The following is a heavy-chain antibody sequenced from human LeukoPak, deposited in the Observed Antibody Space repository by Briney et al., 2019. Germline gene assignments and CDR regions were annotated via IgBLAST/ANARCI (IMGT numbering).Heavy chain of an antibody. CDR3: ARGPYYDFWSGYPYMDV. Sequence: SQTLSLTCTVSGGSISSGAYCWSWIRQRPGKGLEWVGYMYYDGSTYSNPSLKRRLSISVDTSKNQFSLKLSSVTAADTAVYYCARGPYYDFWSGYPYMDVWGKGTTVTVSS. V-gene: IGHV4-31*03. J-gene: IGHJ6*03. D-gene: IGHD3-3*01. CDR2: MYYDGST. CDR1: GGSISSGAYC.